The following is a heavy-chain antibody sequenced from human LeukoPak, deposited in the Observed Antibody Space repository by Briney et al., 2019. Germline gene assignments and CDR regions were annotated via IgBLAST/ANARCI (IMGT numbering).Heavy chain of an antibody. J-gene: IGHJ4*02. D-gene: IGHD3-22*01. Sequence: GGSLRLSCAASGFTFSSYAMHWVRQAPGKGLEYVSAISSNGDSTYYANSVMGRFTISRDNSKNTLYLQMGSLRVEDMAVYFCARVGDSSYFDYWGQGTLVTVSS. V-gene: IGHV3-64*01. CDR2: ISSNGDST. CDR1: GFTFSSYA. CDR3: ARVGDSSYFDY.